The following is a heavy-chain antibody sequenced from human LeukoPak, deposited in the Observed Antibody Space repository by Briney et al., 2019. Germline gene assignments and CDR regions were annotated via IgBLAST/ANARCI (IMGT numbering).Heavy chain of an antibody. CDR3: SGDPNGDYVGAFDM. CDR1: GFTFSNYA. CDR2: IRGGGDTK. D-gene: IGHD4-17*01. Sequence: GESLRLSCTASGFTFSNYAMTWVRQAPGKGLEWVASIRGGGDTKYYADSVKGRFTISRDNSKNTLFLQMNSLRGEDTAVYYCSGDPNGDYVGAFDMRGPGTMVTVSS. V-gene: IGHV3-23*01. J-gene: IGHJ3*02.